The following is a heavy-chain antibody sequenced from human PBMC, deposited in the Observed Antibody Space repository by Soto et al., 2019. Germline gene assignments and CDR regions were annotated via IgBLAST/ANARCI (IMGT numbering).Heavy chain of an antibody. Sequence: SVKVSCKASGGTFSSYAISWVRQAPGQGLEWMGGIIPIFGTANYAQKFQGRVTITADESTSTAYMDLSSLRSEDTAVYYCARSNIVATGPMDYYYGMDVWGQGTTVTVSS. CDR2: IIPIFGTA. CDR3: ARSNIVATGPMDYYYGMDV. D-gene: IGHD5-12*01. CDR1: GGTFSSYA. V-gene: IGHV1-69*13. J-gene: IGHJ6*02.